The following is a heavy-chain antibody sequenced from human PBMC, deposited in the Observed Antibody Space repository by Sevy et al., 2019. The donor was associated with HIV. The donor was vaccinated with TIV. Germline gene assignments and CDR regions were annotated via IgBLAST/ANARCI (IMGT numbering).Heavy chain of an antibody. Sequence: GSLRLSCAASGFTFSSYWMSWVRQAPGKGLEWVANIKQDGSEKYYVDSVKGRFTISRDNAKNSLYLQMNSLRAEDTAVYYCAREIVGSGSYYGVGYYYGMDVWGQGTTVTVSS. J-gene: IGHJ6*02. CDR2: IKQDGSEK. CDR1: GFTFSSYW. CDR3: AREIVGSGSYYGVGYYYGMDV. D-gene: IGHD1-26*01. V-gene: IGHV3-7*01.